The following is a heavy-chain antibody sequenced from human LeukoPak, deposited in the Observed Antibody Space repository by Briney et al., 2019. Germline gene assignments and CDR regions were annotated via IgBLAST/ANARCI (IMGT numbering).Heavy chain of an antibody. CDR3: AKDKSGSYYGTDAFDI. Sequence: GGSLRLSCAASGFTFSSYAMSWVRQAPGKGLEWVSAISGTGSSTYYADSVKGRFTISRDNSKNTLYLQMSSLRVGDTAIYFCAKDKSGSYYGTDAFDIWGRGTLVTVSS. D-gene: IGHD1-26*01. J-gene: IGHJ3*02. CDR1: GFTFSSYA. V-gene: IGHV3-23*01. CDR2: ISGTGSST.